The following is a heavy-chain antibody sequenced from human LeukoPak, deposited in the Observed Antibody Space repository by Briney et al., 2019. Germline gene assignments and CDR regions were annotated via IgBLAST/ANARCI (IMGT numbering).Heavy chain of an antibody. CDR1: GYTFTGYY. J-gene: IGHJ4*02. D-gene: IGHD3-22*01. V-gene: IGHV1-2*02. CDR3: ARGGLDSSGYLDYFDY. CDR2: INPNSGGT. Sequence: VASVKVSCKASGYTFTGYYMHWVRQAPGQGLEWMGWINPNSGGTNYAQKFQGRVTVTRDTSISTAYMELSRLRSDDTAVYYCARGGLDSSGYLDYFDYWGQGTLVTVSS.